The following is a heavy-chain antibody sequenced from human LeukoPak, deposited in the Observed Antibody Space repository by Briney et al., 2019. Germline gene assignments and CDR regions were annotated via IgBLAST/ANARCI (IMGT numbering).Heavy chain of an antibody. Sequence: SETLSLTCTVSGGSISSYYWSWIRQPPGKGLEWIGYIYTSGSTNYNPSLKSRVTISVDTSKNQFSQKLSSVTAADTAVYYCASGSYYDSSGYYYWGQGTLVTVSS. CDR1: GGSISSYY. CDR2: IYTSGST. V-gene: IGHV4-4*09. CDR3: ASGSYYDSSGYYY. D-gene: IGHD3-22*01. J-gene: IGHJ4*02.